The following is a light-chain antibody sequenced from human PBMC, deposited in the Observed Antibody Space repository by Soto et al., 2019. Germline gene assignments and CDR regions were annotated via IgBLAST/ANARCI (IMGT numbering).Light chain of an antibody. J-gene: IGLJ3*02. CDR3: LLSYGGARV. CDR1: TGAVTSGHY. CDR2: DTT. Sequence: QAVVTQEPSLTVSPGGTVTLTCGSSTGAVTSGHYPYWFQQKPGPAPKTLIYDTTNKHSWTPARFSGSLLGGKAALTLSGAQPEDEAEYSCLLSYGGARVFGGGTKLTVL. V-gene: IGLV7-46*01.